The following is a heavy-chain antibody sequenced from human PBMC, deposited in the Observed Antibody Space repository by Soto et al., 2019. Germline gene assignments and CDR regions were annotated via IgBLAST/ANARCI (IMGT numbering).Heavy chain of an antibody. V-gene: IGHV3-30-3*01. CDR3: ASGGPYCGWYFNGWFDP. CDR1: GFTFSSYA. D-gene: IGHD6-19*01. J-gene: IGHJ5*02. CDR2: ISYDGSNK. Sequence: QVQLVESGGGVVQPGRSLRLSCAASGFTFSSYAMHWVRQAPGKGLEWVAVISYDGSNKYYADSVKGRFTISRDNSKNTLYLQMNSLRAEDTAVYYCASGGPYCGWYFNGWFDPWGQGTLVTVSS.